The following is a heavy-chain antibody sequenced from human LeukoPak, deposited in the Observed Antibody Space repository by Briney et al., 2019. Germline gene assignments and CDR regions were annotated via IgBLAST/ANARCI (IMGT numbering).Heavy chain of an antibody. D-gene: IGHD3-9*01. CDR3: ARGYYHILNGYYLYYFYLDV. CDR1: GGTFSSYA. CDR2: IIPIFGTA. V-gene: IGHV1-69*06. Sequence: SVKVSCKASGGTFSSYAISWVRQAPGQGLEWMGGIIPIFGTANYAQKFQGRVTITADKSTSTAYMELSSLRSEDTAVYYCARGYYHILNGYYLYYFYLDVWAKGTTVTV. J-gene: IGHJ6*03.